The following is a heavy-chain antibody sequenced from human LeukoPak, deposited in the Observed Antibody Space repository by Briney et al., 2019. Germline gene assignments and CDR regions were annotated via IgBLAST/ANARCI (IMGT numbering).Heavy chain of an antibody. Sequence: PGGSLRLSCATSGFTFRMSGVHWVRQAPGKGLKWVALMSSDGIKSYYADSVKGRFTVSRDTSKDIVYLQMKSLSADDTGIYYCAKDHAGSGRAFEYWGQGTLLTVS. V-gene: IGHV3-30*04. CDR3: AKDHAGSGRAFEY. CDR1: GFTFRMSG. J-gene: IGHJ4*02. CDR2: MSSDGIKS. D-gene: IGHD3-10*01.